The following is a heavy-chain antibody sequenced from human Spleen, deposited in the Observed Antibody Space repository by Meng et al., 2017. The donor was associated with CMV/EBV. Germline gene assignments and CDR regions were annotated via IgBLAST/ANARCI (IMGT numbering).Heavy chain of an antibody. V-gene: IGHV4-61*01. D-gene: IGHD3-10*01. Sequence: SETLSLTCTVSGGSVTSDRYYWSWIRQPPGKGLEWIGYIYDSGSTKYNPSLKGRVSISVDTSKNQFSLNLNSVTAADTAVYYCARPAFGAGSYYKYWGQGVLVTVSS. CDR2: IYDSGST. J-gene: IGHJ4*02. CDR3: ARPAFGAGSYYKY. CDR1: GGSVTSDRYY.